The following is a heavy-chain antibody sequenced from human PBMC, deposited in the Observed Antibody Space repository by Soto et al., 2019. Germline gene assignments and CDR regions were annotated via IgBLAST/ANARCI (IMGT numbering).Heavy chain of an antibody. CDR1: GFTFSSYG. J-gene: IGHJ3*02. D-gene: IGHD6-6*01. V-gene: IGHV3-23*01. CDR2: ISGNGGST. Sequence: EVQLLESGGGWVQPGGSLRLSCAASGFTFSSYGMSCVRQAPGKGLEWVSAISGNGGSTYYADSVKGRFTISRDNSKNTLFLQMTTLRAEDTAVYYCARTSSSHVAFDIWGLGTMVTVSS. CDR3: ARTSSSHVAFDI.